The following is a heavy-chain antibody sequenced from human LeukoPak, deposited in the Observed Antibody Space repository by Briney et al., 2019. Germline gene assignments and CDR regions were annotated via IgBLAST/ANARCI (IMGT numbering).Heavy chain of an antibody. D-gene: IGHD2-21*02. Sequence: PGGSLRLSCAASGFPFNGNAMSWVRQAPGRGLEWVSGVGGDEKAHYADFVRGRFTISRDNSKKTVYLQMNSLTVEDTAVYYCAKDLSWWVTADYWGQGVLVTVSS. CDR3: AKDLSWWVTADY. J-gene: IGHJ4*02. CDR2: VGGDEKA. V-gene: IGHV3-23*01. CDR1: GFPFNGNA.